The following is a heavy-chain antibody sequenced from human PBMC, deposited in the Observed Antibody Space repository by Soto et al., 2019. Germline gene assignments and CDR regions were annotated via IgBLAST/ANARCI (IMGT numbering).Heavy chain of an antibody. CDR2: IKNQANSYTT. V-gene: IGHV3-72*01. CDR1: GFTFSDHY. D-gene: IGHD6-19*01. Sequence: EVQLVESGGGLVQPEGSLRRSCAAPGFTFSDHYMDWDRQAPGTGLEWVGRIKNQANSYTTEYAAPVQGRFIISRDDSKNSVFLQIDRLKPDDTAVYYWTRVRLGSSRSSDYWGQVILVTVSS. CDR3: TRVRLGSSRSSDY. J-gene: IGHJ4*02.